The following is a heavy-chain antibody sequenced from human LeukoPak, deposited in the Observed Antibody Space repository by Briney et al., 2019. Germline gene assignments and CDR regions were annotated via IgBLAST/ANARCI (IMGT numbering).Heavy chain of an antibody. D-gene: IGHD4-17*01. J-gene: IGHJ4*02. V-gene: IGHV3-48*02. CDR2: ISSSRSTI. Sequence: PGGSLRLSCAASGFTFSSYSMNWVRQAPGKGLEWVSYISSSRSTIYYADSVKGRFTISRDNAKNSLYLQMNSLRDEDTAVYYCASTYGGNPTRPDYWGQGTLVTVSS. CDR1: GFTFSSYS. CDR3: ASTYGGNPTRPDY.